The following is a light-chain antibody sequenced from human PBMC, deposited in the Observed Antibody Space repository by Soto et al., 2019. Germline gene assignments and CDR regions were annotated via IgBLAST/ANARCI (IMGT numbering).Light chain of an antibody. CDR2: DAS. CDR1: QSISSW. CDR3: HQYNSYKS. V-gene: IGKV1-5*01. Sequence: DIQMTQSPSTLSASVGDRVTITCRASQSISSWLAWYQQKPGKAPKLLIYDASSLESGVSSRFSGSGSGTEFSLTISSLQPDDFATYYCHQYNSYKSFGGGTKVEIK. J-gene: IGKJ4*01.